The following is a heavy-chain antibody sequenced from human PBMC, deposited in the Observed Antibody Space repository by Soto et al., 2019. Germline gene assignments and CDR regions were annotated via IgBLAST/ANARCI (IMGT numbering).Heavy chain of an antibody. CDR1: GGSISSAGYY. CDR2: IYYSGST. J-gene: IGHJ5*02. D-gene: IGHD2-2*01. CDR3: AREAVPAAPYNWFDP. Sequence: SETLSLTCTVSGGSISSAGYYWSWIRQHPGKGLEWIGYIYYSGSTYYNPSLKSRVTISVDTSKNQFSLKLSSVTAADTAVYYCAREAVPAAPYNWFDPWGQGTLVTVYS. V-gene: IGHV4-31*03.